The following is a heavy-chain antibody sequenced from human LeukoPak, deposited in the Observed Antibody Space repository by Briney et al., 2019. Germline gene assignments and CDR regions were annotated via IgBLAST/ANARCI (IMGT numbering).Heavy chain of an antibody. J-gene: IGHJ4*02. Sequence: GGSLRLSCAASGFTFSNYWLSWVRQAPGKGLEWVANIKQDGSEKYYVDSVKGRFTISRDNAKNSLYLQVNSLSAEDTAVYYCARDTVVVVAATNPGYWGQGTLVTVSS. CDR3: ARDTVVVVAATNPGY. D-gene: IGHD2-15*01. CDR1: GFTFSNYW. CDR2: IKQDGSEK. V-gene: IGHV3-7*01.